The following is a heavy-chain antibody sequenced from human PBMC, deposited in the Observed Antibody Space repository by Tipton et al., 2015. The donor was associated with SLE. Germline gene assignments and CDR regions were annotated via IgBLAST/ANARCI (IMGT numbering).Heavy chain of an antibody. CDR1: VGSITSHY. CDR2: IHYSGTT. CDR3: ARGPLGGGYSGYDTNWFDP. V-gene: IGHV4-59*11. D-gene: IGHD5-12*01. Sequence: TLSLTCTVSVGSITSHYWSWVRQPPGKGLEWIGYIHYSGTTYYNPSLKSRVTISVDTSKNQFSLRVHSVTAADTAIYSCARGPLGGGYSGYDTNWFDPWGQGTLVTVSS. J-gene: IGHJ5*02.